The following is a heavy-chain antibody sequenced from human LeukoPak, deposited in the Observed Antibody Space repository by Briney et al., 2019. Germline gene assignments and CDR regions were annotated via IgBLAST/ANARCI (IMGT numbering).Heavy chain of an antibody. CDR3: AWYGVTHGLDV. Sequence: RSGGSLRLSCAASGFSLSNYWMSWVRQAPGKGLEWVANINQDGSDKYYVDSVMGRFTISKDNAKNSAYLQMNSLRPEDTAIYYCAWYGVTHGLDVWGQGTTVTVSS. J-gene: IGHJ6*02. V-gene: IGHV3-7*01. CDR1: GFSLSNYW. D-gene: IGHD3-10*01. CDR2: INQDGSDK.